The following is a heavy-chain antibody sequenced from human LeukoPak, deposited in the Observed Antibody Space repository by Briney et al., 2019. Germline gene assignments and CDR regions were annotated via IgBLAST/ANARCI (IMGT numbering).Heavy chain of an antibody. V-gene: IGHV1-2*06. Sequence: ASVKVSCTASGYTFTGYYMHWVRQAPGQGLEWMGRINPNSGGTNYAQKFQGRVTMTRDTSISTAYMELSRLRSDDTAVYYCAKPNVLLWFGQEDALDIWGQGTMVTVSS. CDR1: GYTFTGYY. CDR2: INPNSGGT. CDR3: AKPNVLLWFGQEDALDI. D-gene: IGHD3-10*01. J-gene: IGHJ3*02.